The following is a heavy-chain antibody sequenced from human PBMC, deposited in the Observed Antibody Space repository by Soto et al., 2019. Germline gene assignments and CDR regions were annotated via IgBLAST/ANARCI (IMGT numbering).Heavy chain of an antibody. Sequence: ASVKVSCKVSGYTLTELSMHWVRQAPGKGLEWMGGFDPEDGETIYAQKFQGRVTMTEDTSTDTAYMELSSLRSEDTAVYYCATPLRYFDWLPNIAAAGPHYYFDYWGQGTLVT. CDR2: FDPEDGET. V-gene: IGHV1-24*01. J-gene: IGHJ4*02. CDR3: ATPLRYFDWLPNIAAAGPHYYFDY. D-gene: IGHD3-9*01. CDR1: GYTLTELS.